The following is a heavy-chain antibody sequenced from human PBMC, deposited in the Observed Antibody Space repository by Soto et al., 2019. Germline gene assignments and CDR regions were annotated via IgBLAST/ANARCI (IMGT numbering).Heavy chain of an antibody. CDR1: GFTFSSYG. Sequence: GGSLRLSCAASGFTFSSYGMHWVRQAPGKGLDWVAVIWYDGSNKYYADSVKGRFTISRDNSKNTLYLQMNSLRAEDTAVYYCAKDDRGRDIVVVPAAQGVDFCGQGTTVTVSS. CDR3: AKDDRGRDIVVVPAAQGVDF. D-gene: IGHD2-2*01. CDR2: IWYDGSNK. V-gene: IGHV3-30*02. J-gene: IGHJ6*02.